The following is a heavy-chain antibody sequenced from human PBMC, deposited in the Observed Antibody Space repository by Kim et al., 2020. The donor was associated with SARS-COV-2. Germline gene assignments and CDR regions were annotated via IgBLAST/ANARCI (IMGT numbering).Heavy chain of an antibody. D-gene: IGHD5-18*01. V-gene: IGHV3-33*01. Sequence: GGSLRLSCAASGFTFSNYGMHWVRQAPGKGLEWVAVIWSDGSDRYHIDSVKGRFTISRDNSKNTLYLQMNSLRAEDTAVYYCVRRTGYSYGYPDYWGRGTLVTVSS. CDR3: VRRTGYSYGYPDY. CDR1: GFTFSNYG. CDR2: IWSDGSDR. J-gene: IGHJ4*02.